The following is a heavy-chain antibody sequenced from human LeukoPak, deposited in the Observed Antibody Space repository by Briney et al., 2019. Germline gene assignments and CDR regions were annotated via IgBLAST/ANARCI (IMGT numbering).Heavy chain of an antibody. J-gene: IGHJ4*02. CDR3: AKEPSVYGDRVFDY. Sequence: PGGSLRLSCAASGFTFSSYSMNWVRQAPGKGLEWVSSISSSSSYIYYADSVKGRFTISRDNAKNSLYLQMNSLRAEDTAVYYCAKEPSVYGDRVFDYWGQGTLVTVSS. CDR2: ISSSSSYI. V-gene: IGHV3-21*04. D-gene: IGHD4-17*01. CDR1: GFTFSSYS.